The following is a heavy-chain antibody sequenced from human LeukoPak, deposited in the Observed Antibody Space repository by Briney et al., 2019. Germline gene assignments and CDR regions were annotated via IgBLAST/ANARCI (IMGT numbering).Heavy chain of an antibody. CDR1: GFTFSIYG. CDR2: ISYDGSKI. Sequence: PGRSLRLSCAATGFTFSIYGMHWVRQAPGKGLEWVSVISYDGSKIYYADSVKGRFTISRDNSENTLYLQMNSLIGEDTALYYCASHPRGLGYVWESPSSGFYSGQGTLVTVSS. CDR3: ASHPRGLGYVWESPSSGFY. J-gene: IGHJ4*02. V-gene: IGHV3-30*03. D-gene: IGHD3-16*01.